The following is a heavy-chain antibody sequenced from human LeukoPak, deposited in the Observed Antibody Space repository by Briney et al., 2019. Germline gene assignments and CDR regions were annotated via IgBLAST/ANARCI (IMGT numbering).Heavy chain of an antibody. CDR1: GGSISSYY. V-gene: IGHV4-59*01. CDR3: ARFPYYYDSSPLNDY. CDR2: IYYSGST. D-gene: IGHD3-22*01. J-gene: IGHJ4*02. Sequence: SETLSLTCTVSGGSISSYYWSWVRQPPGKGLEWIGYIYYSGSTNYNPSLKSRVTISVDTSKNQFSLKLSSVTAADTAVYYCARFPYYYDSSPLNDYWGQGTLVTVSS.